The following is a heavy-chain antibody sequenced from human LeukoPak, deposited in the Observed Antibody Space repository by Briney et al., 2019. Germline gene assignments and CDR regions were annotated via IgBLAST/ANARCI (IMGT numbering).Heavy chain of an antibody. Sequence: PGGSLTLSCEASGFTSDDYAMHWVRQRPGKGLEWVSRITWNSDSGSIGYADSVKGRFTISRDNAKNSLYLQMKSLRAEDTAVYYCARGSLSGIVVVITRNLPDYWGQGTLVTVSS. CDR1: GFTSDDYA. D-gene: IGHD3-22*01. CDR3: ARGSLSGIVVVITRNLPDY. J-gene: IGHJ4*02. CDR2: ITWNSDSGSI. V-gene: IGHV3-9*02.